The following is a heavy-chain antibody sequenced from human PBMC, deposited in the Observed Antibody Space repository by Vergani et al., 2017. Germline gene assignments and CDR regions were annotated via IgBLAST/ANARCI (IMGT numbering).Heavy chain of an antibody. D-gene: IGHD2-2*02. J-gene: IGHJ5*02. CDR3: ARDRPYCSSTSCYTNWFDP. V-gene: IGHV3-21*01. CDR2: ISSSSSYI. Sequence: EVQLLESGGGLVQPGGSLRLSCAASGFTFSSYSMNWVRQAPGKGLEWVSSISSSSSYIYYADSVKGRFTISRDNAKNSLYLQMNSLRAEDTAVYYCARDRPYCSSTSCYTNWFDPWGQGTLVTVSS. CDR1: GFTFSSYS.